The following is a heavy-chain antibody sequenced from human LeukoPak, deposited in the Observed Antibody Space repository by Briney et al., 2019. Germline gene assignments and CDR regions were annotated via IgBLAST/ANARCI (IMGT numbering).Heavy chain of an antibody. CDR1: GFTFNKYG. J-gene: IGHJ5*01. D-gene: IGHD3-10*01. CDR2: LWNDGSNE. V-gene: IGHV3-33*01. CDR3: ARDGSGLAVRGWFDF. Sequence: GGSLRLFCVASGFTFNKYGIHWVRQAPGKGLEWLAVLWNDGSNEYYADSVKGRLAISRDNDKSTVNLQMNSLRAEDTAVYFCARDGSGLAVRGWFDFWGQGTLVTVSS.